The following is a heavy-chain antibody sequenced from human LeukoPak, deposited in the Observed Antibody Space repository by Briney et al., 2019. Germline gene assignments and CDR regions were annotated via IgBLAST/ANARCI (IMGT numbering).Heavy chain of an antibody. D-gene: IGHD1-1*01. Sequence: SETLSLTCSVSGFSIGTGYSWGWIRPPPGKGLEWIGTIYHRGNTYYNPSLKSRVTISVDTSKNQFSLKLSSVTAADTGVYYCARDLEFDVWGRGTLVTV. V-gene: IGHV4-38-2*02. CDR2: IYHRGNT. J-gene: IGHJ2*01. CDR3: ARDLEFDV. CDR1: GFSIGTGYS.